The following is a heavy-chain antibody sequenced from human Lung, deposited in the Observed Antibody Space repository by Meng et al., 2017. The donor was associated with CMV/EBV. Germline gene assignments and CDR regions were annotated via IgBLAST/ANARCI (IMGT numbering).Heavy chain of an antibody. CDR1: GGSINSYY. CDR3: ARGSYLAVEG. Sequence: HVQLRESGPGRVKPSDTLSLTCTVSGGSINSYYWSWIRQPPGQGLEWLGYFYYRGNSNYNPSLKSRVTISVDTSKNLFSLNLTSVTAADAALYYCARGSYLAVEGWGLGTLVTVSS. V-gene: IGHV4-59*01. D-gene: IGHD2-21*01. J-gene: IGHJ4*02. CDR2: FYYRGNS.